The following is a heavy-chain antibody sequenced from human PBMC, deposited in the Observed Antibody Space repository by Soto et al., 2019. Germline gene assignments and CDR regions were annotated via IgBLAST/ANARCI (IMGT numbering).Heavy chain of an antibody. CDR3: ATESRLAY. CDR2: ITSSSTTI. V-gene: IGHV3-48*02. CDR1: GFTFSSYS. Sequence: GGSLRLSCAASGFTFSSYSMNWVRQAPGKGLEWVSYITSSSTTIYYADSVKGRFTMSRDNAKNSLYLQMNGLRDEDTAVYYCATESRLAYWGQGTLVTVSS. J-gene: IGHJ4*02.